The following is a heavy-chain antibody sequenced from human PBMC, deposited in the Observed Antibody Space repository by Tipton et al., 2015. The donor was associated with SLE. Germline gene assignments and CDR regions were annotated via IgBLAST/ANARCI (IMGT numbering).Heavy chain of an antibody. J-gene: IGHJ3*02. CDR1: GGSISSSSFY. CDR2: ISYSGAT. D-gene: IGHD2-8*02. Sequence: PSLTCTVSGGSISSSSFYWGWIRQPPGKGLEWIASISYSGATYYNPSLKSRVVISLDTSRNHFSLKLTSVTAADTAVYFCARDRDIVLEPVPIPPAFDIWGQGTTVTVSS. V-gene: IGHV4-39*07. CDR3: ARDRDIVLEPVPIPPAFDI.